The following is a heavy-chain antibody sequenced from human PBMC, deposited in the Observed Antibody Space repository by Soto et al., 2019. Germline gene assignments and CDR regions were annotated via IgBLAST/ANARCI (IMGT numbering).Heavy chain of an antibody. Sequence: QVQLVQSGAEVKKPGASVKVSYKASGYTFTSYYMRWVRQAPGQGLEWMGIINPSGGSTSYAQKFQGRVTMTRDTSTSTVYMVLSSLRSEDTAVYYCASPRSESVVDHYGMDVWGQGTTVTVSS. V-gene: IGHV1-46*01. CDR2: INPSGGST. J-gene: IGHJ6*02. CDR1: GYTFTSYY. D-gene: IGHD2-15*01. CDR3: ASPRSESVVDHYGMDV.